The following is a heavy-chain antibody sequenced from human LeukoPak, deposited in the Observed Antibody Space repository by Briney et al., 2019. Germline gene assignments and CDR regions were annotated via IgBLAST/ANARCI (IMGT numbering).Heavy chain of an antibody. CDR2: IKSDGSST. V-gene: IGHV3-74*01. J-gene: IGHJ4*02. CDR1: GFTFSSYW. CDR3: ARGGYCSSSTSYEEVY. D-gene: IGHD2-2*01. Sequence: GGSLRLSCAASGFTFSSYWMHWVRQAPGKWLVWVSRIKSDGSSTTYADSVKGRFTISRDNAKNTLYLQMNSLRAEDTAVYYCARGGYCSSSTSYEEVYWGQGTLVTVSS.